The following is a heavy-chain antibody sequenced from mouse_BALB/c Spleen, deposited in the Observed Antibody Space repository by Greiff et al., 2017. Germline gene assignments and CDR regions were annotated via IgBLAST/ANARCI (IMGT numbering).Heavy chain of an antibody. D-gene: IGHD1-1*01. V-gene: IGHV3-2*02. Sequence: EVKLEESGPGLVKPSQSLSLTCTVTGYSITSDYAWNWIRQFPGNKLEWMGYISYSGSTSYNPSLKSRISITRDTSKNQFFLQLNSVTTEDTATYYCARSYGSSYYAMDYWGQGTSVTVSS. CDR3: ARSYGSSYYAMDY. CDR1: GYSITSDYA. CDR2: ISYSGST. J-gene: IGHJ4*01.